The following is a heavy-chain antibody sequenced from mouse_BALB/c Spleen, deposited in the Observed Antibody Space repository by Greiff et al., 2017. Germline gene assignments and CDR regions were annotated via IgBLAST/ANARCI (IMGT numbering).Heavy chain of an antibody. CDR3: ARGELYYYGSSYYFDY. V-gene: IGHV5-17*02. CDR2: ISSGSSTI. CDR1: GFTFSSFG. J-gene: IGHJ2*01. D-gene: IGHD1-1*01. Sequence: EVQLQESGGGLVQPGGSRKLSCAASGFTFSSFGMHWVRQAPEKGLEWVAYISSGSSTIYYADTVKGRFTISRDNPKNTLFLQMTSLRSEDTAMYYCARGELYYYGSSYYFDYWGQGTTLTVSS.